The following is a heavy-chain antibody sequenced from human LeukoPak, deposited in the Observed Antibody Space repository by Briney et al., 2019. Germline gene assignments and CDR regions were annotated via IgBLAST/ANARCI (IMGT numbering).Heavy chain of an antibody. CDR1: GFTFSNAW. D-gene: IGHD5-12*01. CDR3: TTDIVATHDY. Sequence: GGSLRLSCAASGFTFSNAWMSWVRQAPGKGLEWVCRIKSKTDGGTTDYAAPVKGRFTISRDDSKNTLYLQMNSLKTEDTAVYYCTTDIVATHDYWGQGTLVTVSS. J-gene: IGHJ4*02. CDR2: IKSKTDGGTT. V-gene: IGHV3-15*01.